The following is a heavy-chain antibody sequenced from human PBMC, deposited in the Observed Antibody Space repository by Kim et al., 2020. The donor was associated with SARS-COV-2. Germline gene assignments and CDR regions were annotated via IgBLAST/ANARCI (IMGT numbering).Heavy chain of an antibody. V-gene: IGHV5-51*01. CDR3: ARYPLRWPDWYFDL. J-gene: IGHJ2*01. D-gene: IGHD4-17*01. Sequence: SPSFQGQVTISADKSIITAYLQWSSLKASDTAMYYCARYPLRWPDWYFDLWGRGTLVTVSS.